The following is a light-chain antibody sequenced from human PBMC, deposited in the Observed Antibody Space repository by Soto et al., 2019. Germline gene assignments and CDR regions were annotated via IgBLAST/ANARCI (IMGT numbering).Light chain of an antibody. CDR1: QRINNY. Sequence: EIVLTQSPATLSLSPGERATLSCRASQRINNYLAWYQQKPGQAPRLLIYETSNRATGIPARFSGSGSGTDFTLTISNLEPEDFAVYYCQQRSNWPPITFGQGTRLEIK. CDR2: ETS. V-gene: IGKV3-11*01. CDR3: QQRSNWPPIT. J-gene: IGKJ5*01.